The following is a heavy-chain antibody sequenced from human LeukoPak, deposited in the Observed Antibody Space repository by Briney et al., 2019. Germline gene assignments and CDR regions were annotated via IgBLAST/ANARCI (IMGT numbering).Heavy chain of an antibody. D-gene: IGHD6-13*01. CDR1: GDSISSYY. Sequence: SETLSLTCTVSGDSISSYYWSWIRQPPAQGLEWVGYIYHSGSTNYNPPLKSRVTISSDTSKDQVSLNLASMTAADTAVYYLATGYSSTWYYFDYGGQGTGVTVS. CDR2: IYHSGST. J-gene: IGHJ4*02. V-gene: IGHV4-59*01. CDR3: ATGYSSTWYYFDY.